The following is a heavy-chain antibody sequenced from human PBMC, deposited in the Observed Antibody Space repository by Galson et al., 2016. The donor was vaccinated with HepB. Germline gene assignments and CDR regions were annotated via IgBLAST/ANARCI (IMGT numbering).Heavy chain of an antibody. CDR2: ISANSGNT. CDR1: GYRFPTYG. V-gene: IGHV1-18*04. Sequence: SVKVSCKVSGYRFPTYGISWVRQAPGQGLEWLGWISANSGNTYYAQKFQDRVTMTRDTSASTVYMDLRSLRSDDTAVYYCARDVQFRLDYWGQGTQVSVSS. J-gene: IGHJ4*02. D-gene: IGHD5-24*01. CDR3: ARDVQFRLDY.